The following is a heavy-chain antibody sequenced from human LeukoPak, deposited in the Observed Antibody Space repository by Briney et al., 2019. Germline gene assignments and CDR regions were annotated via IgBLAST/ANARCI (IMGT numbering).Heavy chain of an antibody. J-gene: IGHJ4*02. CDR1: GFTFSSYA. CDR3: AISKPYYDFWSGYLTTFDY. CDR2: ISGSGGST. D-gene: IGHD3-3*01. V-gene: IGHV3-23*01. Sequence: GGSLRLPCAASGFTFSSYAMSWVRQAPGKGLEWVSAISGSGGSTYYADSVKGRFTISRDNSKNTLYLQMNSLRAEDTAVYYCAISKPYYDFWSGYLTTFDYWGQGTLVTVSS.